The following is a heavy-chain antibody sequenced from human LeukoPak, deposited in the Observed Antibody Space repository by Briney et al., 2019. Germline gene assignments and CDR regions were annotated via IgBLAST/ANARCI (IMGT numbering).Heavy chain of an antibody. D-gene: IGHD3-3*01. J-gene: IGHJ4*02. CDR1: GGSISSGDYY. CDR2: IYYSGST. CDR3: ARHGHYDFWSGYYGLYY. V-gene: IGHV4-30-4*08. Sequence: SETLSLTCTVSGGSISSGDYYWSWIRQPPGKGLEWIGYIYYSGSTYYNPSLKSRVTISVDTSKNQFSLKLSSVTAADTAVYYCARHGHYDFWSGYYGLYYWGQGTLVTVSS.